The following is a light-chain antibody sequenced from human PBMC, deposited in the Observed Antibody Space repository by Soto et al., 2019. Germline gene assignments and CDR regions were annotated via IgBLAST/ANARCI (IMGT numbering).Light chain of an antibody. CDR2: DAA. Sequence: QLTQSPSSLSASVVDRVPITCRASPAIASFLAWYQQKPGTAPKLLIYDAATLQSGVPSRFSGSRSGTEYTLTIGSLQPEDFATYYCQQLNGSPWTFGQGTKVDIK. CDR3: QQLNGSPWT. V-gene: IGKV1-9*01. CDR1: PAIASF. J-gene: IGKJ1*01.